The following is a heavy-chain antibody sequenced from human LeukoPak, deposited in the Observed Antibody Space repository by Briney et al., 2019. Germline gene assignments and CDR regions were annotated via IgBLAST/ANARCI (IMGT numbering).Heavy chain of an antibody. J-gene: IGHJ4*02. Sequence: PSETLSLTCTVSGGSISSGSYYWSWIRQPAGKGLEWIGRIYTSGSTNYNPSLKSRVTISVDTSKNQFSLKLSSVTAADTAVYYCARAEGQMATISHFDYWGQGTLVTVSS. V-gene: IGHV4-61*02. CDR2: IYTSGST. CDR1: GGSISSGSYY. CDR3: ARAEGQMATISHFDY. D-gene: IGHD5-24*01.